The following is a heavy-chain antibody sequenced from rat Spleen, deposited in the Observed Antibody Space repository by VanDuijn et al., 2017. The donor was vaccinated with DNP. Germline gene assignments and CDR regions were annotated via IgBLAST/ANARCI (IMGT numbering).Heavy chain of an antibody. J-gene: IGHJ2*01. CDR1: GFTLSNYD. D-gene: IGHD4-3*01. Sequence: EVQLVESGGGLVQPGRSLKLSCAASGFTLSNYDMAWVRQAPTKGLEWVASIFTSGGNTYYRDSVKGRFTVSRDNAKSSLHLQMDSLRSEDTATYYCVRWNSGHFDYWGQGVMVTVSS. V-gene: IGHV5-25*01. CDR2: IFTSGGNT. CDR3: VRWNSGHFDY.